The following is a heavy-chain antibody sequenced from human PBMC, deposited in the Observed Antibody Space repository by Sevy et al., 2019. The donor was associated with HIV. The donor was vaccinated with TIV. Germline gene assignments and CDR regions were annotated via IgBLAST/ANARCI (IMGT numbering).Heavy chain of an antibody. CDR2: MTSSGSYI. V-gene: IGHV3-21*01. Sequence: GGSLRLSCAASGLTFSTSTMNWVRQAPGKGLEWVSVMTSSGSYILYADSVKGRFTISRDNAKNSVFLQMNSLRVEYTAVYYCVRDGWNYWGQRTLVTVSS. CDR1: GLTFSTST. J-gene: IGHJ4*02. D-gene: IGHD2-15*01. CDR3: VRDGWNY.